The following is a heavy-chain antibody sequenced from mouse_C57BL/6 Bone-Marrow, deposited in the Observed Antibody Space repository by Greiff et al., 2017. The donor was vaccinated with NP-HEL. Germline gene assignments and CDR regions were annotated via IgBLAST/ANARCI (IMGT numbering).Heavy chain of an antibody. CDR1: GFSLSTSGMG. Sequence: QVTLKESGPGILQSSQTLSLTCSFSGFSLSTSGMGVSWIRQPSGKGLEWLAHIYWDDDKRYNPSLKSRLTISKDTSRNQIFLKITSGDTADTATYYCARRAGTVVAHWYFDVWGTGTTVTVSS. J-gene: IGHJ1*03. D-gene: IGHD1-1*01. CDR2: IYWDDDK. V-gene: IGHV8-12*01. CDR3: ARRAGTVVAHWYFDV.